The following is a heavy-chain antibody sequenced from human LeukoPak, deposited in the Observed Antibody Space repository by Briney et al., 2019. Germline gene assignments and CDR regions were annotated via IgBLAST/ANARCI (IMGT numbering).Heavy chain of an antibody. J-gene: IGHJ4*02. CDR3: ATRIAAAGTIFDY. Sequence: SETLSLTCTVSGGSISSYYWSWIRQPPGKGLEWIGYIYYRGSTNYNPSLKSRVTISVDTSKNQFSLKLSSVTAADTAVYYCATRIAAAGTIFDYWGQGTLVTVSS. V-gene: IGHV4-59*01. D-gene: IGHD6-13*01. CDR2: IYYRGST. CDR1: GGSISSYY.